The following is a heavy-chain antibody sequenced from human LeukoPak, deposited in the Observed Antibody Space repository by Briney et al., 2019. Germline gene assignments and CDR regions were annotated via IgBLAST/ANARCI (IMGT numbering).Heavy chain of an antibody. V-gene: IGHV3-23*01. CDR1: GFTFSSYA. D-gene: IGHD3-22*01. J-gene: IGHJ6*02. CDR2: ISGSGGST. Sequence: GGSLRLSCAASGFTFSSYAMSWVRQAPGKGLEWVSAISGSGGSTYYADSVKGRFTISRDNSKNTLYLQTDSLRAEDTAVYYCANHYYDSSGYYYNYYYGMDVWGQGTTVTVSS. CDR3: ANHYYDSSGYYYNYYYGMDV.